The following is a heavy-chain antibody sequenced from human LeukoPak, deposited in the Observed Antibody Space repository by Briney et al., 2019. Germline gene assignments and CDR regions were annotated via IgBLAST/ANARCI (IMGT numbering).Heavy chain of an antibody. Sequence: ASVKVSCKASGYTFTSYDINWVRQATGQGLEWMGWMNPNSGNTGYAQKFQGRVTMTTDTSTSTAYMELRSLRSDDTAVYYCARSVATDFDYWGQGTLVTVSS. V-gene: IGHV1-8*01. CDR3: ARSVATDFDY. CDR2: MNPNSGNT. CDR1: GYTFTSYD. D-gene: IGHD5-12*01. J-gene: IGHJ4*02.